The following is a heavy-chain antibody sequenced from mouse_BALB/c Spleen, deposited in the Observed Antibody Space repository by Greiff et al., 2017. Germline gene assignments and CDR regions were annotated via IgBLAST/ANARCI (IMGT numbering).Heavy chain of an antibody. J-gene: IGHJ2*01. CDR3: ARGGFDY. CDR1: GFTFSSFG. CDR2: ISSGSSTI. Sequence: DVKLVESGGGLVQPGGSRKLSGAASGFTFSSFGMHWVRQAPEKGLEWVAYISSGSSTIYYADTVKGRFTISRDNPKNTLFLQMTSLRSEDTAMYYCARGGFDYWGQGTTLTVSS. V-gene: IGHV5-17*02.